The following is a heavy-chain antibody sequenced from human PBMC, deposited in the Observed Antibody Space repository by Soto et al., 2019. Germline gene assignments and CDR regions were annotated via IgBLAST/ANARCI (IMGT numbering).Heavy chain of an antibody. V-gene: IGHV1-2*02. J-gene: IGHJ6*02. CDR3: ARNVGYWSSTSCYPYHYGMDA. D-gene: IGHD2-2*01. CDR2: INPNSGGT. CDR1: GYTFTGYY. Sequence: ASVKVSCKASGYTFTGYYMHWVRQAPGQGLEWMGWINPNSGGTNYAQKFQGRVTMTRDTSISTAYMELSRLRSDDTAVYYCARNVGYWSSTSCYPYHYGMDAWGQGTTGTFSS.